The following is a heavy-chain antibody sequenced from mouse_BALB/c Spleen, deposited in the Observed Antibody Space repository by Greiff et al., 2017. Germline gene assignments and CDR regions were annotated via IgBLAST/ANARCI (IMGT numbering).Heavy chain of an antibody. CDR2: IYPGNVNT. Sequence: VKLMESGPELVKPGASVRISCKASGYTFTSYYIHWVKQRPGQGLEWIGWIYPGNVNTKYNEKFKGKATLTADKSSSTAYMQLSSLTSEDSAVYFCARGGRLGAMDYWGQGTSVTVSS. CDR1: GYTFTSYY. V-gene: IGHV1S56*01. CDR3: ARGGRLGAMDY. D-gene: IGHD3-1*01. J-gene: IGHJ4*01.